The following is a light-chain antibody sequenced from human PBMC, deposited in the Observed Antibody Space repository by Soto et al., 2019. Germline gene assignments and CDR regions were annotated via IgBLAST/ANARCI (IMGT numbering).Light chain of an antibody. CDR2: KAS. CDR1: ESIKTW. J-gene: IGKJ2*01. Sequence: DIQMTQSPSTLSASVGDRVTITCRASESIKTWLAWYQQRPGKAPNLLIYKASSLQSGVSSRFSVSRSGTEFTLIISSLHPDDSGTYYCKQYNVYPYTFGQGTKVKI. CDR3: KQYNVYPYT. V-gene: IGKV1-5*03.